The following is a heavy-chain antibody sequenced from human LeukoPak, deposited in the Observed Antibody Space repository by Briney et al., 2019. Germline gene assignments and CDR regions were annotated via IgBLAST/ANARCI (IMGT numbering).Heavy chain of an antibody. CDR2: ISYDGSNK. J-gene: IGHJ4*02. Sequence: PGRSLRLSCAASGFTFSSYAMHWVRQAPGKGLEWVAVISYDGSNKYYADSVKGRFTISRDNSKNTLYLQMNSLRAEDTAVYYCPGIAVAGSDYWGQGTLVTVSS. D-gene: IGHD6-19*01. V-gene: IGHV3-30-3*02. CDR3: PGIAVAGSDY. CDR1: GFTFSSYA.